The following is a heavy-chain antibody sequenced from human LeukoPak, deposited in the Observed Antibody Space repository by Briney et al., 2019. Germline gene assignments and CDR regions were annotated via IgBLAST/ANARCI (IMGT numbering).Heavy chain of an antibody. CDR3: ARLQVHCGGDCYTRWFDP. V-gene: IGHV4-59*08. Sequence: SETLSLTCTVSGGSVSSYYWSWIRQPPGKGLEWIAYIYYSGSTKYNPSLKSRVTISLDRSKNQFSLKLRSVPAADTAVYYCARLQVHCGGDCYTRWFDPWGKGTLVTVSS. CDR2: IYYSGST. J-gene: IGHJ5*02. D-gene: IGHD2-21*02. CDR1: GGSVSSYY.